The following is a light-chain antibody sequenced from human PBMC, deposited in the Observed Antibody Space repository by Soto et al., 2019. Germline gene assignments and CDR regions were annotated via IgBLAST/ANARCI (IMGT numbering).Light chain of an antibody. CDR2: EVT. Sequence: QSALTQPASVSGSPGQSITISCTGTSSDIGGYSFVSWYQHHPGKVPKLIIYEVTNRPSGVSNRFSGSKSGNTASLIISGLQAEDEADYYCCSYTSSSTLYVFGTGTKVTFL. CDR3: CSYTSSSTLYV. CDR1: SSDIGGYSF. V-gene: IGLV2-14*01. J-gene: IGLJ1*01.